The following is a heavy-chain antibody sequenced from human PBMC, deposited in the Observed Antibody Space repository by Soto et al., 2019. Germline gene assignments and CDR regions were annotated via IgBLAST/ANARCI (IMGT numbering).Heavy chain of an antibody. D-gene: IGHD3-22*01. J-gene: IGHJ3*02. V-gene: IGHV3-21*01. CDR1: GFMFGTYW. CDR2: IGSRTSDI. Sequence: GGSLRLSCAATGFMFGTYWMSWVRQAPGKGLEWVSFIGSRTSDIYYADSVKGRFTISRDNAKNSLYLDLTRLRAEDTAVYFCVRDYYDTSGYPNTFDMWGQGTMVTVSS. CDR3: VRDYYDTSGYPNTFDM.